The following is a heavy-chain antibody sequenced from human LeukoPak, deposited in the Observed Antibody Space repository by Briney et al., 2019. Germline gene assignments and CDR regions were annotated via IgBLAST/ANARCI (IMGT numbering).Heavy chain of an antibody. J-gene: IGHJ4*02. CDR3: AMDSSGYYYVVPTFDY. V-gene: IGHV4-38-2*02. CDR2: IYHSGST. Sequence: PSETLSLTCTVSGYSISSGYYWGWIRQPPGKGLEWIGSIYHSGSTYYNPSLKSRVTISVDTSKNQFSLKLSSVTAADTAVYYCAMDSSGYYYVVPTFDYWGQGTLVTVSS. CDR1: GYSISSGYY. D-gene: IGHD3-22*01.